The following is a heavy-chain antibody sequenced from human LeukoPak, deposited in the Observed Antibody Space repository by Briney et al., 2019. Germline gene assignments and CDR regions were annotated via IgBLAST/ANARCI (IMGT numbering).Heavy chain of an antibody. CDR3: AKDGQRGGYYKGCDY. CDR1: GFTFSSYG. Sequence: PGRSLRLSCAASGFTFSSYGMHWVRQAPGKGLEWVAVISYDGSNKYYADSVKGRFTISRDNSKNTLYLQMNSLRAEDTAVYYCAKDGQRGGYYKGCDYWGQGTLVTVSS. J-gene: IGHJ4*02. CDR2: ISYDGSNK. V-gene: IGHV3-30*18. D-gene: IGHD5-24*01.